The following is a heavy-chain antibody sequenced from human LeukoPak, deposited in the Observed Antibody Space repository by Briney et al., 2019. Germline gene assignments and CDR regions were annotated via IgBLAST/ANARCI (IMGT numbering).Heavy chain of an antibody. V-gene: IGHV3-30*02. CDR2: IRYDGSNK. D-gene: IGHD5-12*01. J-gene: IGHJ6*03. CDR1: GFTFSSYA. Sequence: GRSLRLSCAASGFTFSSYAMHWVRQAPGKGLEWVAFIRYDGSNKYYADSVKGRFTISRDNSKNTLYLQMNSLRAEDTAVYYCAKDPGEVVATLYYYYYMDVWGKGTTVTVSS. CDR3: AKDPGEVVATLYYYYYMDV.